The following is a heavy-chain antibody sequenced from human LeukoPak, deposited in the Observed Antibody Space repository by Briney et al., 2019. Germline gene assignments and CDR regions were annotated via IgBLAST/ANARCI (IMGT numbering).Heavy chain of an antibody. Sequence: GGSLRLSCAASGFTFSSYSMNWVRQAPGKGLEWVSSISSSSSYIYYADSVKGRFTISRGNAKNSLYLQMNSLRAEDTAVYYCAKETYYDILTASANYGMDVWGQGTTVTVSS. J-gene: IGHJ6*02. V-gene: IGHV3-21*01. D-gene: IGHD3-9*01. CDR3: AKETYYDILTASANYGMDV. CDR1: GFTFSSYS. CDR2: ISSSSSYI.